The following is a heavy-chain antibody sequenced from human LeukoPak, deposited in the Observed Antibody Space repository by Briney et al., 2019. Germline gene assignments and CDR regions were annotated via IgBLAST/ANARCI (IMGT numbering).Heavy chain of an antibody. Sequence: GRSLRLSCAASGFTFSSYAMHWVRQAPGKGLEWVAVISYDGSNKYYADSVKGRFTISRDNSKNTLYLQMNSLGAEDTAVYYCARDMMTSLLSSYYYYGMDVWGQGTTVTVSS. CDR2: ISYDGSNK. V-gene: IGHV3-30-3*01. J-gene: IGHJ6*02. CDR3: ARDMMTSLLSSYYYYGMDV. CDR1: GFTFSSYA. D-gene: IGHD2-8*01.